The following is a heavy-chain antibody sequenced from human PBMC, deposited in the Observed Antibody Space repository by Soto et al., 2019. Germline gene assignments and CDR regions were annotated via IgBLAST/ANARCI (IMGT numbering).Heavy chain of an antibody. J-gene: IGHJ4*02. CDR2: ISAYNGNT. V-gene: IGHV1-18*01. D-gene: IGHD2-2*01. CDR3: ARNIYCSSTSCYSYYFDY. Sequence: ASVKVSCKASGYTFTSYGSSWVRQAPGQGLEWMGWISAYNGNTNYAQKLQGRVTMTTDTSTSTAYMELRSLRSDDTAVYYCARNIYCSSTSCYSYYFDYWGQGTLVTVSS. CDR1: GYTFTSYG.